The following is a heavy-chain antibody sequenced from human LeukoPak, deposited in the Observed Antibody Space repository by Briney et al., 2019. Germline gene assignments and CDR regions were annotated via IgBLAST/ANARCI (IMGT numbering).Heavy chain of an antibody. CDR2: ISWNSGNI. J-gene: IGHJ4*02. V-gene: IGHV3-9*01. CDR1: GFTFDDYA. D-gene: IGHD3-22*01. CDR3: AKDMNYYDSGGYSD. Sequence: GGSLRLSCAASGFTFDDYAMNWVRQAPGKGLEWVSGISWNSGNIGYADSVKGRFTISRDNAKNSLYLQMNSLRAEDTAFYYCAKDMNYYDSGGYSDWGQGTLVTVSS.